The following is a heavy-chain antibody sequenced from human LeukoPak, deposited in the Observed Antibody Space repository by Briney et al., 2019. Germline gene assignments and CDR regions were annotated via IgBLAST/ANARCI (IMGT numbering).Heavy chain of an antibody. J-gene: IGHJ4*02. CDR2: INPNSGGT. D-gene: IGHD3-16*02. CDR1: GYTFTGYY. V-gene: IGHV1-2*02. Sequence: GASVKVSCKASGYTFTGYYMHWVRQAPGQGLEWMGWINPNSGGTNYAQKFQGRVSMTRATSISTAYMDLSRLRSDDTAVYYCARAPPYYDYVWGSYRYNTRFDYWGQGTLVTVSS. CDR3: ARAPPYYDYVWGSYRYNTRFDY.